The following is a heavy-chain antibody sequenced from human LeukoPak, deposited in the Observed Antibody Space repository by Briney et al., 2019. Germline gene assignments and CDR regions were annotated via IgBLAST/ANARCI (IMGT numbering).Heavy chain of an antibody. CDR1: GYSISSGYY. D-gene: IGHD3-9*01. J-gene: IGHJ5*02. CDR2: IYTSGST. CDR3: ARAKRYFDWLSSDYWFDP. V-gene: IGHV4-4*07. Sequence: SETLSLTCTVSGYSISSGYYWSWIRQPAGKGLEWIGRIYTSGSTNYNPSLKSRVTMSVDTSKNQFSLKLSSVTAADTAVYYCARAKRYFDWLSSDYWFDPWGQGTLVTVSS.